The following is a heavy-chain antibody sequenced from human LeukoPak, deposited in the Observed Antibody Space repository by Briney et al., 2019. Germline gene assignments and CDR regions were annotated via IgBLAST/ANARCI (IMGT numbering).Heavy chain of an antibody. CDR2: ISGSGGST. J-gene: IGHJ6*02. V-gene: IGHV3-23*01. CDR3: AKGPARLQWLVRNYGMDV. D-gene: IGHD6-19*01. Sequence: SGGSLRLSCAASGFTFSSYAMSWVRQAPGKGLEWVSAISGSGGSTYYADSVKGRFTISRDNSKNTLYLQMNSLRAEDTAVYHCAKGPARLQWLVRNYGMDVWGQGTTVTVSS. CDR1: GFTFSSYA.